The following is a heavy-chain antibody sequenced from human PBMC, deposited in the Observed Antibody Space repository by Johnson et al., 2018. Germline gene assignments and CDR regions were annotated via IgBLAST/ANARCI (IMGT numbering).Heavy chain of an antibody. Sequence: VQLVESGGNSVQPGGSLRLSCATSGFTFTDYTMYWVRQPLGKGLVWVSRINNAGRSTSYANSVRGRFTISRDNAKNTLYLQMNSLRADDTAIDYCGRSAIWQLERGGIEYCGQGTLVTVSS. J-gene: IGHJ4*02. D-gene: IGHD6-13*01. CDR1: GFTFTDYT. CDR3: GRSAIWQLERGGIEY. CDR2: INNAGRST. V-gene: IGHV3-74*02.